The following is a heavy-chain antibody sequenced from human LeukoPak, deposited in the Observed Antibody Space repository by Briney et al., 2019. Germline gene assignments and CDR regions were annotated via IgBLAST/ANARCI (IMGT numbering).Heavy chain of an antibody. J-gene: IGHJ3*02. CDR3: ARTKNDYDDGEAFDI. V-gene: IGHV3-20*04. Sequence: GGSLRLSCAASGFTFDDYGMSWVRQVPGKGLEWVAGSDWNGDNTGYVDSVKGRFTISRDNAKNSLFLQMNSLRAEDTTLYYCARTKNDYDDGEAFDIWGQGTMVIVSS. CDR1: GFTFDDYG. D-gene: IGHD4-17*01. CDR2: SDWNGDNT.